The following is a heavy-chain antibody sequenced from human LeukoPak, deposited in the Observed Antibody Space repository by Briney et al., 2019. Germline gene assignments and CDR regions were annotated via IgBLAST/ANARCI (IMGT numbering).Heavy chain of an antibody. V-gene: IGHV3-23*01. CDR1: GFTFGSFA. CDR2: IFGSGGSP. D-gene: IGHD5-18*01. Sequence: GGSLRLSCGASGFTFGSFAMYWVRQAPGKGLDWIAGIFGSGGSPHYADSVKGRFTISRDNSKNTVYLQINSLRAEDTAVYYCGKTTAGYSSGQKPAWPVDYWGQGTLVTVSS. J-gene: IGHJ4*02. CDR3: GKTTAGYSSGQKPAWPVDY.